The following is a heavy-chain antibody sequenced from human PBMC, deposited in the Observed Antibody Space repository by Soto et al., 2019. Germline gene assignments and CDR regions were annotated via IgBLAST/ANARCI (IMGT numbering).Heavy chain of an antibody. CDR1: GGSMTRSGYY. D-gene: IGHD2-21*01. J-gene: IGHJ5*02. CDR3: ARLGAYYQSLDP. Sequence: SETLSLTCTVAGGSMTRSGYYWGWIRQPPGNELQYIGSVYNNGQTYYNPSLTSPVTISIDTSKNQFSLSLRSVTAADTAVYYCARLGAYYQSLDPWGPGTLVTVS. V-gene: IGHV4-39*01. CDR2: VYNNGQT.